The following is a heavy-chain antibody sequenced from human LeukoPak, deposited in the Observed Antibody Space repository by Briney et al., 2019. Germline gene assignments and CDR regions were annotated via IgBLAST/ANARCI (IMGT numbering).Heavy chain of an antibody. CDR3: ARETRYYYDITLLEVAFDI. Sequence: KPSETLSLTCTVSGYSISSGYYWGWIRQPPGKGLEWIGSIYHSGSTYYNPSLKSRVTISVDTSKNQFSLKLSSVTAADTAVYYCARETRYYYDITLLEVAFDIWGQGTMVTVSS. V-gene: IGHV4-38-2*02. D-gene: IGHD3-22*01. CDR2: IYHSGST. J-gene: IGHJ3*02. CDR1: GYSISSGYY.